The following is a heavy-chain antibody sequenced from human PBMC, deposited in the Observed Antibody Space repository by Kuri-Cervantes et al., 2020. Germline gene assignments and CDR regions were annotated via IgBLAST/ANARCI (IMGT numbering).Heavy chain of an antibody. V-gene: IGHV3-23*01. CDR3: AKDHYYYDIPY. Sequence: GGSLRLSCAASGFTFSSYAMSWVRQAPGKGREWVSAISGSGGSTYYADSVKGRFTISRDNSKNTLYLQMNSLRAEDTAVYYCAKDHYYYDIPYWGQGTLVTVSS. D-gene: IGHD3-22*01. CDR1: GFTFSSYA. J-gene: IGHJ4*02. CDR2: ISGSGGST.